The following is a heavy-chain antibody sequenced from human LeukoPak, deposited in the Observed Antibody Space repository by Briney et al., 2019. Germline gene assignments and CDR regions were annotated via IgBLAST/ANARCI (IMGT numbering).Heavy chain of an antibody. Sequence: GGSPRLSCAASGFTFSTYSMNWARQAPGKGLEWVSYISSSSSTIYYADSVKGRFTISRDNAKNSLYLQMNSLRAEDTAVYCCARDAYYYDSSGYSGDFDYWGQGTLVPVSS. V-gene: IGHV3-48*01. J-gene: IGHJ4*02. CDR3: ARDAYYYDSSGYSGDFDY. CDR1: GFTFSTYS. D-gene: IGHD3-22*01. CDR2: ISSSSSTI.